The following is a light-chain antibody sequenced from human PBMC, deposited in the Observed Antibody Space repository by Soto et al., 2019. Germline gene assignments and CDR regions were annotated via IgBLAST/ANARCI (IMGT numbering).Light chain of an antibody. V-gene: IGKV3-15*01. CDR1: QSVSSY. CDR3: QQYNNWPKLT. J-gene: IGKJ4*01. Sequence: EIVLTQSPATLSLSPGERATLSCRASQSVSSYLAWYQQKAGQAPRLLIYGASTRATGIPARFSGSGSGTEFTLTISSLQSEDFAVYYCQQYNNWPKLTFGGGTKVDIK. CDR2: GAS.